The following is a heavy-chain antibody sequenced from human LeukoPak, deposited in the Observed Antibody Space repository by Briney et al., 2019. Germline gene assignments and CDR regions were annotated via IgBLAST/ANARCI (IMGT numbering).Heavy chain of an antibody. J-gene: IGHJ4*02. V-gene: IGHV3-15*01. CDR1: GFTFSSAW. CDR3: TTVRPDTSGYSY. D-gene: IGHD3-22*01. Sequence: GGSLRLSCAASGFTFSSAWMTWVRQAPGKGLEWVGRVRSKADGGTTDYAAPAKGRFTISRDDSKNTVLLQMNSLKTEDTAVYYCTTVRPDTSGYSYWGQGTLVTVSS. CDR2: VRSKADGGTT.